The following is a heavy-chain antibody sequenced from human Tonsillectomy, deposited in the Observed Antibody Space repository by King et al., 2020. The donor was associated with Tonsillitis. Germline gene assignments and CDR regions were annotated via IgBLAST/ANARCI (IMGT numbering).Heavy chain of an antibody. V-gene: IGHV4-59*08. Sequence: VQLQESGPGLVKPSETLSLTFTGSCGSISSYYWSWIRQPPGQGLEWFGYIFYTGSTDYNPPLKSRGTMSVDTSKNHVSLRFSSVTAADTAVYYCARPYSSSFWYFDLWGRGTLVTVSS. D-gene: IGHD6-6*01. CDR1: CGSISSYY. J-gene: IGHJ2*01. CDR2: IFYTGST. CDR3: ARPYSSSFWYFDL.